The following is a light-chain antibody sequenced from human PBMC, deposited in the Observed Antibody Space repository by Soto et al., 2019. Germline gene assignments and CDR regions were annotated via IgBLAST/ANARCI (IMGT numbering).Light chain of an antibody. V-gene: IGKV3-20*01. Sequence: EIVLTQSPGTLSLSPGETATLSCRASQSFSSSYLAWYQQKPGQAPRLHIHGASSRATGIPDRFSGSGSGTDFTLNISRLEPEDFAVYYCQQYGSSTPWTFGQGTKVEIK. CDR2: GAS. CDR3: QQYGSSTPWT. J-gene: IGKJ1*01. CDR1: QSFSSSY.